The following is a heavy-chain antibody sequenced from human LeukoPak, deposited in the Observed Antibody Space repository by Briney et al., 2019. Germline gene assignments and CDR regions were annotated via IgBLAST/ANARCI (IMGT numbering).Heavy chain of an antibody. CDR3: ARRSEFDNTHYHYFDY. J-gene: IGHJ4*02. D-gene: IGHD2-15*01. V-gene: IGHV4-39*01. CDR1: GGSIDSRSYY. Sequence: PSETLSLTCTVSGGSIDSRSYYWDWIRQAPGKGLEWIVTIYHSGSTEYNPSLKSRVAIFVDTSKNQFSQILHSVAAADTAVYYCARRSEFDNTHYHYFDYWGQGALVTVSS. CDR2: IYHSGST.